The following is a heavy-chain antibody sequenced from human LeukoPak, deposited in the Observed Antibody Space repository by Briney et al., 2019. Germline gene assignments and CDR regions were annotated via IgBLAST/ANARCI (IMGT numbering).Heavy chain of an antibody. V-gene: IGHV1-2*02. D-gene: IGHD4-23*01. CDR3: ARSPGGNPEYYFDY. Sequence: GASVKVSCKASGYTFTGYYMHWVRQAPGQGLEWMGWINPNSGGTNYAQKFQGRVTMTRDTSISTAYMELSRLRSDDTAVYYCARSPGGNPEYYFDYWGQGTLVTVSS. CDR1: GYTFTGYY. J-gene: IGHJ4*02. CDR2: INPNSGGT.